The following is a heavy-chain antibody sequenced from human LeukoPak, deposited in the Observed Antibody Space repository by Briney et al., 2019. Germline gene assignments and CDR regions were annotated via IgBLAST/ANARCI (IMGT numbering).Heavy chain of an antibody. J-gene: IGHJ5*02. CDR1: GYIFTSYG. Sequence: VKVSCKASGYIFTSYGISWVRQAPGQGLEWMGWISTYNGNTNYAQKLQGRVTMTTDTSTSTAYMELRSLRSDDTAVYYCAKIATTTGEVDWFDPWGQGTLVTVSS. V-gene: IGHV1-18*01. D-gene: IGHD4-17*01. CDR2: ISTYNGNT. CDR3: AKIATTTGEVDWFDP.